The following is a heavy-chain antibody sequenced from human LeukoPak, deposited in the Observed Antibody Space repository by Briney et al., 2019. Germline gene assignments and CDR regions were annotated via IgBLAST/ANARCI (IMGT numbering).Heavy chain of an antibody. J-gene: IGHJ6*02. CDR1: GFTFSSYA. CDR3: AKDVDRNYYYGMDV. Sequence: PGGSLRLSCAASGFTFSSYAMSWVRQAPGKGLEWVSAISGSGGSTYYADSVKGRFTISRDNSKNTLYLQMNSLRAEDTALYYCAKDVDRNYYYGMDVWGQGTTVTVSS. D-gene: IGHD5-12*01. V-gene: IGHV3-23*01. CDR2: ISGSGGST.